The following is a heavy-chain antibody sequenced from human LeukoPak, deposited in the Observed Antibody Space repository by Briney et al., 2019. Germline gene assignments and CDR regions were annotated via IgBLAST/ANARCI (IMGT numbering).Heavy chain of an antibody. J-gene: IGHJ5*02. Sequence: PSETLSLTCTVSGGSISSGDYYWSWIRQPPGKGLEWIGYIYYSGSTYYNPSLKSRVTISVDTSKNQFSLKLSSVTAADTAVYYCARDMTDWWFDPWGQGTLVTVSS. V-gene: IGHV4-30-4*01. CDR3: ARDMTDWWFDP. CDR2: IYYSGST. D-gene: IGHD3-9*01. CDR1: GGSISSGDYY.